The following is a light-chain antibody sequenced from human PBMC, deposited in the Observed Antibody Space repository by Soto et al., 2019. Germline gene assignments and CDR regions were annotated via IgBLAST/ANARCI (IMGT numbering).Light chain of an antibody. CDR2: KAT. CDR3: QQYAAFSPWS. J-gene: IGKJ1*01. CDR1: QSIDTS. Sequence: DIQMTQSPSLLSASVVARATITGRASQSIDTSLAWYQQKPGTAPKLLTYKATIFQSGVPARFIGSGSGTEVSLDISSLEPDDFATYYCQQYAAFSPWSFGKGTK. V-gene: IGKV1-5*03.